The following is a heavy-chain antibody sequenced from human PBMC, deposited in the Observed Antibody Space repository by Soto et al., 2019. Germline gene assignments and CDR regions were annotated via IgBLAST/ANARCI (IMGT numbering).Heavy chain of an antibody. CDR1: VDSIRYYY. V-gene: IGHV4-59*01. Sequence: SETLSLTGTVSVDSIRYYYLNWIRQPPGKGLEWIAHIYYSGITSYNPSLKSRVTISVDTSKNQISLKLGSVTAADTAVYYCASLPARQYYHGVDVWGQGTTVTVSS. CDR2: IYYSGIT. CDR3: ASLPARQYYHGVDV. D-gene: IGHD2-2*01. J-gene: IGHJ6*02.